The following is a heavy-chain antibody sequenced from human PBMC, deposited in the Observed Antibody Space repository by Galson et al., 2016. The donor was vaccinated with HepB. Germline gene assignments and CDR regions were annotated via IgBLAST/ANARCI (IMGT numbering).Heavy chain of an antibody. J-gene: IGHJ4*02. V-gene: IGHV6-1*01. CDR3: ARGAYCSRRFDF. D-gene: IGHD2-21*02. CDR1: GDSVSSNSAA. CDR2: TYYRSNWIN. Sequence: CAISGDSVSSNSAAWHWIRQSPSRGLEWLGRTYYRSNWINEYAGSVKGRVTIKSDTSKNQFSLQLNSVTPEDTALYYCARGAYCSRRFDFWGQGILVTVSS.